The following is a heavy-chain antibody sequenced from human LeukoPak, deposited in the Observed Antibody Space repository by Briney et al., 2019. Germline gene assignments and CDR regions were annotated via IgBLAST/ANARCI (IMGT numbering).Heavy chain of an antibody. D-gene: IGHD5-24*01. V-gene: IGHV4-59*01. CDR3: ARSRDGYLFDY. CDR1: GGSISSYY. CDR2: IYYSGNT. J-gene: IGHJ4*02. Sequence: SETLSLTCTVSGGSISSYYWSWIRQPPGKRLEWIDYIYYSGNTNYNPSLKSRVTISVDTSKNLFSLKLSSVTAADTAMYYCARSRDGYLFDYWGQGTLVTVSS.